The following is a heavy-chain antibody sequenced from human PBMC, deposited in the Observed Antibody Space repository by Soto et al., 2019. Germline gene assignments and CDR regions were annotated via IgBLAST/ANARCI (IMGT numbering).Heavy chain of an antibody. CDR2: ISAYNGNT. CDR3: ARDFGRLGVAATHVDY. D-gene: IGHD2-15*01. J-gene: IGHJ4*02. V-gene: IGHV1-18*01. Sequence: ASVKVSCKASGYTFTSYGISWVRQAPGQGLEWMGWISAYNGNTNYAQKLQGRVTMTTDTSTSTAYMELRSLRSDDTAVYYCARDFGRLGVAATHVDYWGQGTLVTVSS. CDR1: GYTFTSYG.